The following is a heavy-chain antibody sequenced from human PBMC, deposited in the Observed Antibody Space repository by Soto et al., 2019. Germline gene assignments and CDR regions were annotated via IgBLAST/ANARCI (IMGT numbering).Heavy chain of an antibody. Sequence: QVQLVESGGGLVKPGGSLRLSCAASGFTFSDYYMSWIRQAPGKGLEWVSYISSSGSTIYYADSVKGRFTISRDNAKNTLSLQMNSLRAEDTAVYYYARAPRWYYYYYGMDVWGQGTTVTVSS. V-gene: IGHV3-11*01. CDR1: GFTFSDYY. CDR3: ARAPRWYYYYYGMDV. CDR2: ISSSGSTI. D-gene: IGHD6-13*01. J-gene: IGHJ6*02.